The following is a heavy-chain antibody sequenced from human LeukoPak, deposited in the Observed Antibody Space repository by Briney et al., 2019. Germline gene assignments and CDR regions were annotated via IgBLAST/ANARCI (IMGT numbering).Heavy chain of an antibody. Sequence: GGSLTLSCAVSGFTVSSNYRSWVRQAPGEGLEWVSVISCGGSTHYEDSVKGRFTISIDNSKNQLYLQINTLRAEDTAVYYWARGGYHYNRGTYGRRPFFSWGEGTLLAVSS. D-gene: IGHD3-16*02. CDR3: ARGGYHYNRGTYGRRPFFS. CDR2: ISCGGST. CDR1: GFTVSSNY. J-gene: IGHJ5*02. V-gene: IGHV3-66*01.